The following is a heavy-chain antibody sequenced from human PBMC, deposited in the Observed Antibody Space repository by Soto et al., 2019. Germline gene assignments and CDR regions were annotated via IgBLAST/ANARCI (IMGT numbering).Heavy chain of an antibody. CDR1: GGSISSGGYY. Sequence: TLSLTCTVSGGSISSGGYYWSWIRQHPGKGLEWIAYIYYSGSTYYNPSLKSRVTISVDTSKNQFSLKLSSVTAADTAVYYCARDQQWPALHMDVWGKGTTVTVSS. CDR2: IYYSGST. V-gene: IGHV4-31*03. D-gene: IGHD6-19*01. CDR3: ARDQQWPALHMDV. J-gene: IGHJ6*03.